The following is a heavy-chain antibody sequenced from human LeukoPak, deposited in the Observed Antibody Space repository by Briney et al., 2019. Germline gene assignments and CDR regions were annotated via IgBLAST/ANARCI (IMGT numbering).Heavy chain of an antibody. CDR1: GGSISGYY. J-gene: IGHJ3*01. D-gene: IGHD3-22*01. Sequence: SETLSLTCTVSGGSISGYYWSWIRQPAGKRLEWIGRIYTSGNTNYNPSLKSRLTMSVDTSKNQFSLKLSSVTAADTAVYYCARQSDSSGYYYLGAFDFWGQGTMVTVSS. CDR2: IYTSGNT. CDR3: ARQSDSSGYYYLGAFDF. V-gene: IGHV4-4*07.